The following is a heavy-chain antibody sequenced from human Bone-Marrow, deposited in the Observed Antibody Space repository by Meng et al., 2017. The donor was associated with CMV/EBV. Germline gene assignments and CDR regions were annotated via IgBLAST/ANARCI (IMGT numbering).Heavy chain of an antibody. CDR1: GFTFSSYS. V-gene: IGHV3-21*01. Sequence: GESLKISCGASGFTFSSYSMNWVRQAPGKGLEWVSSISSSSSYIYYADSVKGRFTISRDNAKNSLYLRMNSLRAEDTAVYYCASLNEYSRSSEEDYWGQGTLVTVSS. J-gene: IGHJ4*02. CDR2: ISSSSSYI. D-gene: IGHD6-6*01. CDR3: ASLNEYSRSSEEDY.